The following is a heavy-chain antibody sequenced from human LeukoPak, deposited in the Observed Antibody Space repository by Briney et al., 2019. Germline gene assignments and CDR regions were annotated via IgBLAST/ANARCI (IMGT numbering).Heavy chain of an antibody. Sequence: GGSLRLSCAASGFTFSSYSMNWVRQAPGKGLEWVSYISSSSSTIYYADSVKGRFTISRDNSRNTLYLQMNSLRAEDTAVYYCAKDSPGYSGYVESWGQGTLVTVSS. V-gene: IGHV3-48*01. CDR1: GFTFSSYS. D-gene: IGHD5-12*01. J-gene: IGHJ4*02. CDR3: AKDSPGYSGYVES. CDR2: ISSSSSTI.